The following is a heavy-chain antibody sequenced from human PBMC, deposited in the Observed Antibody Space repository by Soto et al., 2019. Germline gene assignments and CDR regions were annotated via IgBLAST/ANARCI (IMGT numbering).Heavy chain of an antibody. J-gene: IGHJ4*02. D-gene: IGHD5-12*01. V-gene: IGHV3-23*01. CDR1: GFTFSSYA. CDR2: ISGSGGST. Sequence: EVQLLESGGGLVQPGGSLRLSCAASGFTFSSYAMSWVRQAPGKGLEWVSAISGSGGSTYYADSVKGRFTISRDNSKNTLYLQMNSLRAEDTAVYYCAKGHSGYDSFTLYYFDYWGQGTLVIVSS. CDR3: AKGHSGYDSFTLYYFDY.